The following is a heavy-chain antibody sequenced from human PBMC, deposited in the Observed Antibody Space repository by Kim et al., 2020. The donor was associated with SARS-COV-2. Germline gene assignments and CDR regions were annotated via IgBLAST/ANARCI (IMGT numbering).Heavy chain of an antibody. CDR3: TIIPGTPFAFWDAFD. CDR1: VFTFSDSP. D-gene: IGHD1-1*01. V-gene: IGHV3-73*01. J-gene: IGHJ3*02. Sequence: GGSLRLSCAASVFTFSDSPMHWVRQASGKGLEWVCRIRSKANSYATAYAASVRVRFIISRDDSKNTAYLQMNSLKTEDTAVYYCTIIPGTPFAFWDAFD. CDR2: IRSKANSYAT.